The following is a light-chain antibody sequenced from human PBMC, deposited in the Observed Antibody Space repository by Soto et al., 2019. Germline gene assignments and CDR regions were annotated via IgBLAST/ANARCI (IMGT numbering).Light chain of an antibody. V-gene: IGKV1-5*01. CDR2: DAS. CDR3: HQYKSYWT. CDR1: QRISTW. J-gene: IGKJ1*01. Sequence: DIEVTQTTSTLSTSVGDRVTITCRTSQRISTWLACYLQKPGKAPKLLISDASSLETGVPSRFSGSGSGTEFTLTIISLQPDDFATYYCHQYKSYWTFGQG.